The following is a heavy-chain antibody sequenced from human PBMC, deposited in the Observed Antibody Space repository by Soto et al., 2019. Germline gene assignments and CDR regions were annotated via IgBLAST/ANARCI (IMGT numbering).Heavy chain of an antibody. CDR2: IYYSGST. J-gene: IGHJ6*02. Sequence: PSETLSLTCTVSGDSISSSGYYWSWIRQPPGKGLEWIGYIYYSGSTYYNPSLKSRVTISVDTSKNQFSLKLSSVTAADTAVYYCARVGTIYNAPQAIQYYYYGMDVWGQGTTVTVSS. V-gene: IGHV4-30-4*01. CDR1: GDSISSSGYY. CDR3: ARVGTIYNAPQAIQYYYYGMDV. D-gene: IGHD3-3*01.